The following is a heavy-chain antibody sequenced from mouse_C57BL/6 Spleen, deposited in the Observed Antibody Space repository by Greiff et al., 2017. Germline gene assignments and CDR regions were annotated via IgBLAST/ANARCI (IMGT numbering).Heavy chain of an antibody. CDR2: IYPGSGST. CDR3: ARRGNYYGSYFDY. D-gene: IGHD1-1*01. Sequence: QVQLQQSGAELVKPGASVKMSCKASGYTFTSYWITWVKQRPGQGLEWIGDIYPGSGSTNYNEKFKSKATLTVDTSSSTAYMQLSSLTSEDSAVYYCARRGNYYGSYFDYWGQGTTLTVSS. J-gene: IGHJ2*01. V-gene: IGHV1-55*01. CDR1: GYTFTSYW.